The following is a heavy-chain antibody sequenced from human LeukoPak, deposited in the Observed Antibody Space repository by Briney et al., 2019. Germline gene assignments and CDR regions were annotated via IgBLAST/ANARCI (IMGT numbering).Heavy chain of an antibody. D-gene: IGHD4-17*01. J-gene: IGHJ4*02. CDR2: INPNSGGT. V-gene: IGHV1-2*02. CDR3: ARDDEVHYGDYLDY. Sequence: ASVKVSCKASGYTFTGYYMHWVRQAPGQGLEWMGWINPNSGGTNYAQKFQGRVTMTRDTSISTAYMEPSRLRSDDTAVYYCARDDEVHYGDYLDYWGQGTLVTVPS. CDR1: GYTFTGYY.